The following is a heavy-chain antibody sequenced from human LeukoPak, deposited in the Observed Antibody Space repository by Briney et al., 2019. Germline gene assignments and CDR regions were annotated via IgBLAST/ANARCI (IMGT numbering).Heavy chain of an antibody. CDR3: VRGRPGDYCSGGSCSSADFDY. CDR1: GGSFSGYY. D-gene: IGHD2-15*01. CDR2: INHSGST. V-gene: IGHV4-34*01. J-gene: IGHJ4*02. Sequence: SETLSLTCAVYGGSFSGYYWSWIRQPPGKGLEWIGEINHSGSTNYNPSLKSRVTLSVDTSKNQFSLKLSSVTAADTAVYYCVRGRPGDYCSGGSCSSADFDYWGQGTLVTVSS.